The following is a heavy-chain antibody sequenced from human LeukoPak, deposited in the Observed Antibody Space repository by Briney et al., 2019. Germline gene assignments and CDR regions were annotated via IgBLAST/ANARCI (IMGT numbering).Heavy chain of an antibody. J-gene: IGHJ5*02. CDR2: IIPIFGTA. Sequence: ASVKVSCKASGGTFSSYAIGWVRQAPGQGLEWMGRIIPIFGTANYAQKFQGRVTITTDESTSTAYMELSSLRSEDTAVYYCAREGSGYQLNWFDPWGQGTLVTVSS. V-gene: IGHV1-69*05. CDR3: AREGSGYQLNWFDP. CDR1: GGTFSSYA. D-gene: IGHD3-22*01.